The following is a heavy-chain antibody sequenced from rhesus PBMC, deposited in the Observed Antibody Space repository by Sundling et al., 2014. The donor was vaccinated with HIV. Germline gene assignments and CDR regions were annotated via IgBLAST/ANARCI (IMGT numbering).Heavy chain of an antibody. D-gene: IGHD5-30*01. Sequence: EVQLVESGGGLVQPGGSLRLSCAAPGFTFSSFGFHWVRQAPGKGLEWVAVVSYDGSKTYYGDSVKDRFTISRDNSKNVVYLQMNNLKLEDTAVYYCAREWIQSQIDYFDYWGQGVLVTVSS. V-gene: IGHV3-54*02. CDR3: AREWIQSQIDYFDY. CDR2: VSYDGSKT. J-gene: IGHJ4*01. CDR1: GFTFSSFG.